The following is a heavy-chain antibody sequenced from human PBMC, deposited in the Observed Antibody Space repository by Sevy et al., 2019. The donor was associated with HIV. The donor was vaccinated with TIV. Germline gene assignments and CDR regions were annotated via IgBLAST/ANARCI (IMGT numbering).Heavy chain of an antibody. V-gene: IGHV3-21*01. CDR1: GFTFSSYS. Sequence: GGSLRLSCAASGFTFSSYSMNWVRQAPGKGLEWVSSISSSSSYIYYADSVKGRFTISRDNAKSSLYLQMNSLRAEDTAVYYCSGEGSSYGYGFYFDYWGQGTLVTVSS. J-gene: IGHJ4*02. D-gene: IGHD5-18*01. CDR2: ISSSSSYI. CDR3: SGEGSSYGYGFYFDY.